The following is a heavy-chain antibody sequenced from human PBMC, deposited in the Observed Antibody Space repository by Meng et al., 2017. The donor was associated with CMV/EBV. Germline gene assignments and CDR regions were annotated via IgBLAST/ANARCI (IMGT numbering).Heavy chain of an antibody. V-gene: IGHV3-30-3*01. CDR3: ASIGYCSSTSCYTGGVDY. CDR1: GFTFSSYA. CDR2: ISYDGSNK. Sequence: GEFLKISCAASGFTFSSYAMHWVRQAPGKGLEWVSVISYDGSNKYYADSVKGRFTISRDNSKNTLYLQMNSLRAEDTAVYYCASIGYCSSTSCYTGGVDYWGQGTLVTVSS. J-gene: IGHJ4*02. D-gene: IGHD2-2*02.